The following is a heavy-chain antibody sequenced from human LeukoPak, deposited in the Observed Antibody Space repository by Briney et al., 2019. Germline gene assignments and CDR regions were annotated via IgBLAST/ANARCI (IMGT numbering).Heavy chain of an antibody. CDR3: ARGPWFGELGYYYYYMDV. Sequence: PSETLSLTCAVYGGSLSGYYWSWIRQPPGKGMEWIGEINHSGGTNYSPSLQSRVTISVDTSKNQFSLKLSSVTAADTAVYYCARGPWFGELGYYYYYMDVWGKGTTVTVSS. J-gene: IGHJ6*03. CDR2: INHSGGT. V-gene: IGHV4-34*01. CDR1: GGSLSGYY. D-gene: IGHD3-10*01.